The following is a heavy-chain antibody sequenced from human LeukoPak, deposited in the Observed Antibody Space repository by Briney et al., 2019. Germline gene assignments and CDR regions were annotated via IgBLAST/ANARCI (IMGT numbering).Heavy chain of an antibody. V-gene: IGHV3-23*01. CDR2: IGASGADT. CDR3: ARRPRDTSGYYLGAFHD. Sequence: GGSLRLSCAASGFTFTNYAMTWARQAPGKGLEWVSVIGASGADTYYSDSVKGRFTVSRDNSQNTLFLHMSSLRAEDTAVYFCARRPRDTSGYYLGAFHDWGQGTTVTVSS. D-gene: IGHD3-22*01. CDR1: GFTFTNYA. J-gene: IGHJ3*01.